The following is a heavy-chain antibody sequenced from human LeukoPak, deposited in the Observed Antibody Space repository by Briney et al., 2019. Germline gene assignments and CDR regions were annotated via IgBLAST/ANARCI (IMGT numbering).Heavy chain of an antibody. CDR1: GFDFRTYL. V-gene: IGHV3-23*01. CDR2: ISGSGGTK. D-gene: IGHD6-19*01. CDR3: AKGLSKSLVGTWRVLDH. Sequence: GGSLRLSFAVLGFDFRTYLTNGVRQSPGKGLGGVSGISGSGGTKYHPDSVKGRFTISKDNSKHMLYLRMNSLRAEDTAVYYCAKGLSKSLVGTWRVLDHWGQGTLVTVSS. J-gene: IGHJ5*02.